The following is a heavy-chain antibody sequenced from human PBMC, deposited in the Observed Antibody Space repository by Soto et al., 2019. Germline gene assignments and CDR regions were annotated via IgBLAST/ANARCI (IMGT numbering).Heavy chain of an antibody. CDR3: ARGQAFWTGYYRMPYYFDY. D-gene: IGHD3-3*01. CDR1: GGSVSSGSYY. V-gene: IGHV4-61*01. J-gene: IGHJ4*02. CDR2: LYYSGST. Sequence: AETLSLTCTVSGGSVSSGSYYWSWIRQPPGKGLEYIGYLYYSGSTNYNPSLKSRVTISVDTPKNQFSLKLTSVTAADTAIYYCARGQAFWTGYYRMPYYFDYWGQGTLVTVSS.